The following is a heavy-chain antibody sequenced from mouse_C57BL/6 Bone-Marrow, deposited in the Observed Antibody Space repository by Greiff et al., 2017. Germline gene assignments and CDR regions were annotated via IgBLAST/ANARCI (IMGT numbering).Heavy chain of an antibody. D-gene: IGHD2-3*01. CDR3: ASYDPWFAY. Sequence: VQLKESGGDLVKPGGSLKLSCAASGFTFSSYGMSWVRQTPDKRLEWVATISSGGSYTYYPDSVKGRFTISRDNAKNTLYLQMSSLKSEDTAMYYCASYDPWFAYWGQGTLVTVSA. J-gene: IGHJ3*01. CDR1: GFTFSSYG. CDR2: ISSGGSYT. V-gene: IGHV5-6*01.